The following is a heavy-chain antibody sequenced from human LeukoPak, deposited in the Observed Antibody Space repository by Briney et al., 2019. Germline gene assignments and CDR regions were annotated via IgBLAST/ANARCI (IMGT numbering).Heavy chain of an antibody. D-gene: IGHD3-22*01. Sequence: ASVKVSCKASGGTFSSYAISWVRQAPGQGLEWMGGIIPIFGTANYAQKFQGRVTMTRDMSTSTVYMELSSLRSEDTAVYYCARVRRYYDSSGYYPDYWGQGTLVTVSS. CDR1: GGTFSSYA. CDR3: ARVRRYYDSSGYYPDY. V-gene: IGHV1-69*05. CDR2: IIPIFGTA. J-gene: IGHJ4*02.